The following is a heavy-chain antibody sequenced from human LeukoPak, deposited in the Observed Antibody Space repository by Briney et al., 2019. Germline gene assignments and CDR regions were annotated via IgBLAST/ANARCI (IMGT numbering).Heavy chain of an antibody. CDR2: IYYSGST. Sequence: SETLSLTCTVSGGSISSYYWSWIRQPPGKGLEWIGYIYYSGSTNYNPSLKSRVTISVDTSKNQFSLKLSSVTAADTAVYYCARDDCSSTSCYLGGDAFDIWGQGTMVTVSS. J-gene: IGHJ3*02. D-gene: IGHD2-2*01. V-gene: IGHV4-59*01. CDR1: GGSISSYY. CDR3: ARDDCSSTSCYLGGDAFDI.